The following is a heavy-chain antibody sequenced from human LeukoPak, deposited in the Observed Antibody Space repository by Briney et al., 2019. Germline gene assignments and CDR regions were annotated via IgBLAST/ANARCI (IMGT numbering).Heavy chain of an antibody. CDR1: GFTFSNYG. V-gene: IGHV3-30*18. Sequence: GGSLRLSCAASGFTFSNYGMHWVRQAPGKGLEWVVVISYDGSNKYYADSVKGRFTISRDNSKNTLYLQMNSLRAEDTAVYYCANGYYYGSGSYYKEAFDIWGQGTMVTVSS. J-gene: IGHJ3*02. CDR2: ISYDGSNK. D-gene: IGHD3-10*01. CDR3: ANGYYYGSGSYYKEAFDI.